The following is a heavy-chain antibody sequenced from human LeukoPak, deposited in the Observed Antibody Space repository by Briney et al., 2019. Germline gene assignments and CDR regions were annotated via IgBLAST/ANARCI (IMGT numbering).Heavy chain of an antibody. CDR3: ASLAVV. V-gene: IGHV3-53*01. J-gene: IGHJ3*01. Sequence: GGSLRLSCAASGFTVSGNYMTWVRQAPGKGLEWVSVIHTGGGTYYADSVKGRFTISRDNSKNTLYLQMNSLRAEDTAVYYCASLAVVWGQGTMVTVSS. CDR2: IHTGGGT. CDR1: GFTVSGNY.